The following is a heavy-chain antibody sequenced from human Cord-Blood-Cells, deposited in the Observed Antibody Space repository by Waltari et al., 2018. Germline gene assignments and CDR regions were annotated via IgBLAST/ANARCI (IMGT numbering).Heavy chain of an antibody. CDR2: IYYSGST. Sequence: QVQLQESGPGLVKPSETLSLTCTVSGGSISSYYWSWIRQPPGKGLEWIGYIYYSGSTNYNPSLKSRVTISVDTSKNQFSLKLSSVTAADTAVYYCARDPKRSSSWGLDWYFDLWGRGTLVTVSS. CDR3: ARDPKRSSSWGLDWYFDL. D-gene: IGHD6-13*01. V-gene: IGHV4-59*01. J-gene: IGHJ2*01. CDR1: GGSISSYY.